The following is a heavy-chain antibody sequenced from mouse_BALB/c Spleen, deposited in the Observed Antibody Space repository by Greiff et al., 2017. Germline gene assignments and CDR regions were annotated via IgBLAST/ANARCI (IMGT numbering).Heavy chain of an antibody. V-gene: IGHV1-87*01. D-gene: IGHD2-4*01. CDR1: GYTFTSYW. Sequence: VQLKESGAELARPGASVKLSCKASGYTFTSYWMQWVKQRPGQGLEWIGAIYPGDGDTRYTQKFKGKATLTADKSSSTAYMQLSSLASEDSAVYYCARLGNYDYHFDYWGQGTTLTVSS. CDR3: ARLGNYDYHFDY. CDR2: IYPGDGDT. J-gene: IGHJ2*01.